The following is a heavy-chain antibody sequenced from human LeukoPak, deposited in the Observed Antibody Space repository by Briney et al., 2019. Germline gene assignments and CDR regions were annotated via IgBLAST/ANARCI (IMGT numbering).Heavy chain of an antibody. D-gene: IGHD2-2*01. CDR3: AKSDCSYISCYVLDY. V-gene: IGHV3-23*01. Sequence: GGSLRLSRAASGFTFASYGMSWVRQAPGKGLEWVSAISGSGDNIYYADSVKGRFTISRDSSKKTLYLQMNILRAEDTAVYYCAKSDCSYISCYVLDYWGQGTQVTVSS. CDR1: GFTFASYG. J-gene: IGHJ4*02. CDR2: ISGSGDNI.